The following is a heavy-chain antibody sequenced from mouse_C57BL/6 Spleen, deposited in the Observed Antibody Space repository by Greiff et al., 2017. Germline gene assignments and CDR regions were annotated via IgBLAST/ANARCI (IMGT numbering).Heavy chain of an antibody. Sequence: EVQLQQSGPELVKPGASVKISCKASGYTFTDYYMNWVKQSHGKSLEWIGDINPNNGGTSYNQKFKGKATLTVDKSSSTAYMELRSLTSEDSAVYYCARGDYYGSSYGYWGQGTTLTVSS. CDR1: GYTFTDYY. V-gene: IGHV1-26*01. J-gene: IGHJ2*01. CDR3: ARGDYYGSSYGY. D-gene: IGHD1-1*01. CDR2: INPNNGGT.